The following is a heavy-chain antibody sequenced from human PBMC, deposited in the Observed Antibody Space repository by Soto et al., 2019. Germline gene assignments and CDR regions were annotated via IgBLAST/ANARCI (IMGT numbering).Heavy chain of an antibody. V-gene: IGHV4-31*03. D-gene: IGHD1-7*01. Sequence: QVQLQESGPGLVKPSQTLSLTCTVSGGSISSGGYYWSWIRQHPGKGLEWIGYIYYSGSTYYNPFLKSRVTISVDTSKNQFSLKLSSVTAADTAVYYCARLNFLAGTTFDYWGQGTLVTVSS. J-gene: IGHJ4*02. CDR3: ARLNFLAGTTFDY. CDR2: IYYSGST. CDR1: GGSISSGGYY.